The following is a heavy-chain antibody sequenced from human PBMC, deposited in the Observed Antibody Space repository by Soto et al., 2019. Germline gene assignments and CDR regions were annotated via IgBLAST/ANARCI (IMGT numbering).Heavy chain of an antibody. D-gene: IGHD2-15*01. Sequence: PSETLSLTCTVSGGSISSYYWSWIRQPAGKGLEWIGRIYTSGSTNYNPSLESRVTMSVDTSKNQFSLKLSSVTAADTAVYYCARLHPGYCSGGSCYYWFDPWGQGTLVTVSS. CDR3: ARLHPGYCSGGSCYYWFDP. V-gene: IGHV4-4*07. J-gene: IGHJ5*02. CDR2: IYTSGST. CDR1: GGSISSYY.